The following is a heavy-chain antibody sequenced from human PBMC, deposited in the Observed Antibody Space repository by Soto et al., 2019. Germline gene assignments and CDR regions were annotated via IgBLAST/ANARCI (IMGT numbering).Heavy chain of an antibody. D-gene: IGHD3-16*01. CDR2: IDPTGGIR. CDR1: GHSITSHY. Sequence: ASVKVSCKASGHSITSHYMHWVRQAPGQGLEWMGTIDPTGGIRNYAQRFQGRLTMTRDTSTGTVYMELSSLTSEDTAVYYCARVLIWRDLVWWFVPWVQRTLVSVSS. CDR3: ARVLIWRDLVWWFVP. J-gene: IGHJ5*02. V-gene: IGHV1-46*03.